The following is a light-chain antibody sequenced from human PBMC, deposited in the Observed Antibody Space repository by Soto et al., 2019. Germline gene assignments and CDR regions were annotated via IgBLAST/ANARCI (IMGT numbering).Light chain of an antibody. Sequence: QSVLTQPASVSGSPGQSIAISCTGTSSDVGGYSYVSWYQQQPGKAPKLVISDVSNRPSGVSDRFSGSKSGNTASLTISGLQTEDEADYSCASYTTRSTYVFGTGTKVTVL. V-gene: IGLV2-14*01. CDR3: ASYTTRSTYV. CDR1: SSDVGGYSY. J-gene: IGLJ1*01. CDR2: DVS.